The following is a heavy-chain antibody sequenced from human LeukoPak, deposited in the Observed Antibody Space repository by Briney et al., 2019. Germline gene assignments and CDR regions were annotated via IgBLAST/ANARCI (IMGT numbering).Heavy chain of an antibody. CDR1: GFTVSSNY. CDR3: ASSGYNGYDPQPGY. D-gene: IGHD5-12*01. J-gene: IGHJ4*02. CDR2: IYSGGST. V-gene: IGHV3-53*01. Sequence: GGSLRLSCAASGFTVSSNYMSWVRQAPGKGLEWVSVIYSGGSTYYADSVKGRFTISRDNSKNTLYLQMNSLRAEDTAVYYCASSGYNGYDPQPGYWGQGTLVTVSS.